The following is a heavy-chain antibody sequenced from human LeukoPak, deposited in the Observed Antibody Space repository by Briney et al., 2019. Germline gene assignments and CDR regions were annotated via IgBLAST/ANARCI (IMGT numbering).Heavy chain of an antibody. CDR3: ARDRVGYCSGGSCYPSDY. CDR1: GGSISSGDYY. D-gene: IGHD2-15*01. J-gene: IGHJ4*02. CDR2: IYYSGST. V-gene: IGHV4-30-4*01. Sequence: SQTLSLTCTVSGGSISSGDYYWGWIRQPPGKGLEWIGYIYYSGSTYYNPSLKSRVTISVDTSKNQFSLKLSSVTAADTAVYYCARDRVGYCSGGSCYPSDYWGQGTLVTVSS.